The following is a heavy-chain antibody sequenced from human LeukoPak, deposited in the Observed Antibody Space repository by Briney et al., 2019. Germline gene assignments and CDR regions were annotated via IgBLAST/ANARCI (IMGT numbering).Heavy chain of an antibody. D-gene: IGHD3-10*01. CDR1: GFTFSSYW. V-gene: IGHV3-7*01. CDR3: ARDDGYYGSGSYYRD. CDR2: IKQDGSEK. Sequence: GGSLRLSCAASGFTFSSYWMILVGQAAGTVLEWVSTIKQDGSEKYYVDSVKGRFTISIDNAKNSLYLQMNSLRAVDTAVYYCARDDGYYGSGSYYRDWGQGTLVTVSS. J-gene: IGHJ4*02.